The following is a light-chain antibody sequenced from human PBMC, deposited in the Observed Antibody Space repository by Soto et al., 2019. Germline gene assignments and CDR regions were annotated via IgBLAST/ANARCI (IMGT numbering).Light chain of an antibody. Sequence: EIVLTQSPATLSLSPGERATLSFRASQSGSSYFAWYQQKPGRAPRLLIYDASSSATGIPARFIGSGSGTDFTLTIGSLEPEDFAVYYGQQRSNWPITCGQGTRLESK. CDR1: QSGSSY. CDR2: DAS. CDR3: QQRSNWPIT. J-gene: IGKJ5*01. V-gene: IGKV3-11*01.